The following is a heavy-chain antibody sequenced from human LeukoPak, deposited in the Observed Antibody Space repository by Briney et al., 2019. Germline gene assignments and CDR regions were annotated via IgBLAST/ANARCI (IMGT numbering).Heavy chain of an antibody. J-gene: IGHJ4*02. D-gene: IGHD6-19*01. CDR3: ARDALALIAVAGTGDY. CDR2: ISAYNGNT. CDR1: GYTFTSYG. Sequence: ASVKVSCKASGYTFTSYGISWVRQAPGQGLEWMGWISAYNGNTNYAQKPQGRVTMTTDTSTSTAYMELRSLRSDDTAVYYCARDALALIAVAGTGDYWGQGTLATVSS. V-gene: IGHV1-18*01.